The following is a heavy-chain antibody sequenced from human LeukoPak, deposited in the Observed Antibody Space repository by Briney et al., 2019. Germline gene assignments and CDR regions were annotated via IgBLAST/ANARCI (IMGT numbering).Heavy chain of an antibody. D-gene: IGHD1-26*01. Sequence: SETLSLTCTVSGGSISSYYWSWIRQPPGKGLEWIGYIYYSGSTNYNPSLKSRVTISVDTSKNQFSLKLSSVTAADTAVYFCARGGVGSWCDPWGQGTLATVSS. CDR3: ARGGVGSWCDP. J-gene: IGHJ5*02. V-gene: IGHV4-59*01. CDR1: GGSISSYY. CDR2: IYYSGST.